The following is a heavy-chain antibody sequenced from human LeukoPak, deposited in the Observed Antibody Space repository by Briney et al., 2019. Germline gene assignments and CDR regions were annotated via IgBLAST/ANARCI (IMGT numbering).Heavy chain of an antibody. CDR2: IYYSGST. V-gene: IGHV4-59*12. J-gene: IGHJ4*02. CDR1: GGSISSYY. D-gene: IGHD1-26*01. CDR3: VRDRYSGSYPTNFDY. Sequence: TSETLSLTCTVSGGSISSYYWSWIWQPPGKGLEWIGYIYYSGSTNYNPSLKSRVTMSVDTSKNQFSLKLSSVTAADTAVYYCVRDRYSGSYPTNFDYWGQGTLVTVSS.